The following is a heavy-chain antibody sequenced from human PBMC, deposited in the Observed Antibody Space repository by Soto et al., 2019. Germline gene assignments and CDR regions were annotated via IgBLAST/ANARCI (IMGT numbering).Heavy chain of an antibody. V-gene: IGHV1-18*01. CDR2: ISAYNGNT. J-gene: IGHJ6*02. D-gene: IGHD3-22*01. Sequence: QVQLVQSGAEVKKPGASVKVSCKASGYTFTSYGISWVRQAPGQGLEWMGWISAYNGNTNYAQKLQGRVNMTTDTSTSTAYMELRSLRSDDTAVYYCARGLHYDSSLLYYYYGMDVWGQGTTVTVSS. CDR3: ARGLHYDSSLLYYYYGMDV. CDR1: GYTFTSYG.